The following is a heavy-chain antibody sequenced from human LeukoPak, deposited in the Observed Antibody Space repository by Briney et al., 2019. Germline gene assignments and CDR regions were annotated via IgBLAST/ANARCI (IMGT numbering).Heavy chain of an antibody. J-gene: IGHJ4*02. CDR3: ARDSTYYYESGSSGPHYFDN. Sequence: GGSLRLSCAASGFTFSSYGMHWVRQAPGKGLEWVSLIPSGGFYEYYADSVKGRFTISRDDSGNTLYLQLNSLRPEDTAVYYCARDSTYYYESGSSGPHYFDNWGQGTLVTVSS. D-gene: IGHD3-10*01. CDR1: GFTFSSYG. CDR2: IPSGGFYE. V-gene: IGHV3-30*02.